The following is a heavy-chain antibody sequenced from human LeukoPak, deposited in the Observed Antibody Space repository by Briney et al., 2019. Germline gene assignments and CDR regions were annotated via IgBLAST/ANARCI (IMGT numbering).Heavy chain of an antibody. J-gene: IGHJ5*02. CDR2: INTNFGDT. D-gene: IGHD2-15*01. V-gene: IGHV1-2*02. CDR1: GYTFTSYY. CDR3: ARDIYCNGDGCYSSPLFDP. Sequence: ASVKVSCKASGYTFTSYYMHWVRQAPGQGLEWMGWINTNFGDTNYAQKFQGRVTMTRDTSIGTGYMELSRLRSDDTAVYYCARDIYCNGDGCYSSPLFDPWGQGTLVTVSS.